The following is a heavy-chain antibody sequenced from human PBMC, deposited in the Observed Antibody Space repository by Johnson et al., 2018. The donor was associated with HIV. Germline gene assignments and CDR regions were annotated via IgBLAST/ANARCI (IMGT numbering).Heavy chain of an antibody. CDR3: AKGHSSGYPKDAFDL. CDR1: GFTFSNYG. V-gene: IGHV3-30*02. Sequence: QVQLVESGGGVVQPGGSLRLSCAASGFTFSNYGMHWVRQAPGKGLEWVAFIRYDGDITYYVDSVKGRFTISRDNSKNTLYLQMNSLRTEDTAMHYCAKGHSSGYPKDAFDLWGQGTIVTVSS. CDR2: IRYDGDIT. D-gene: IGHD3-22*01. J-gene: IGHJ3*01.